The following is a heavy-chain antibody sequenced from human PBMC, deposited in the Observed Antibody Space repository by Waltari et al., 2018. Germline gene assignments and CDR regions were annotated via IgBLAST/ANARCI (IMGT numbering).Heavy chain of an antibody. CDR2: VYPSGTT. Sequence: QLQLQESGPGLVKTLETLSLTCPVSGGSIRKSSYYWGWIRQPPGKGLEWIGSVYPSGTTTYHPSLKSRVTISVDTSKNQFSLKLRSVTAADTAVYYCARDDIPATGPLDSWGQGTLVTVSS. V-gene: IGHV4-39*07. CDR1: GGSIRKSSYY. D-gene: IGHD2-15*01. J-gene: IGHJ4*02. CDR3: ARDDIPATGPLDS.